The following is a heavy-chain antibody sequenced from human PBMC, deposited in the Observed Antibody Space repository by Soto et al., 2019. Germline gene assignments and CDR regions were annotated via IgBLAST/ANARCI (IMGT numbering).Heavy chain of an antibody. Sequence: QVQLVQSGAEVKKPGASVKVSCKASGYTFTNHDLLWVRQAPGKGLEWMGIINPSGGSTSFAQKFQGRVTMTRDTSTSTVYMELSSLRSEDTAVYYCARAPCSGGRCFHYFDYWGQGTLVTVSS. J-gene: IGHJ4*02. CDR2: INPSGGST. CDR3: ARAPCSGGRCFHYFDY. V-gene: IGHV1-46*01. CDR1: GYTFTNHD. D-gene: IGHD2-15*01.